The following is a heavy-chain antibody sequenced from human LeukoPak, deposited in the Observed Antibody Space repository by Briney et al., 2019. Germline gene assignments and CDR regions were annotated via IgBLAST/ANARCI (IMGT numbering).Heavy chain of an antibody. CDR1: GYTFTSYG. D-gene: IGHD3-3*01. CDR3: AKGCWSGYLGGAFDI. V-gene: IGHV1-18*01. CDR2: ISAYNGNT. Sequence: ASVKVSCKASGYTFTSYGISWVRQAPGQGLEWMGWISAYNGNTNYAQKLQGRVTMTTDTSTSTAYMELRSLRSDDTAVYYCAKGCWSGYLGGAFDIWGQGTMVTVSS. J-gene: IGHJ3*02.